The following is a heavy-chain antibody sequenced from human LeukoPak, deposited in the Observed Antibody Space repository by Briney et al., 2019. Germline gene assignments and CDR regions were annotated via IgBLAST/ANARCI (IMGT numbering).Heavy chain of an antibody. CDR3: ARDRWFDP. V-gene: IGHV4-59*01. CDR1: GASISSYY. Sequence: SETLSLTCTVSGASISSYYWSWIRQPPGKGLEWIGYIYYSGRTHYTPSLKSRVTISLDTSKNQFSLNLSSVTAADTAVCYCARDRWFDPWGQGTLVTVSS. J-gene: IGHJ5*02. CDR2: IYYSGRT.